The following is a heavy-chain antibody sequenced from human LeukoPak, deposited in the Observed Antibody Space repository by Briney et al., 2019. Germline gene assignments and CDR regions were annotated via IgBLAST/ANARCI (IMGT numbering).Heavy chain of an antibody. J-gene: IGHJ4*02. CDR3: ARECSSTSCYAQVDY. CDR1: GGSISSSSYY. Sequence: SETLSLTCTVSGGSISSSSYYWGWIRQPPGKGLEWIGNIYYSGNTYYNPSLKSRVTISVDTSKNQFSLKLSSVTAADTAVYYCARECSSTSCYAQVDYWGQGTLVTVSS. D-gene: IGHD2-2*01. CDR2: IYYSGNT. V-gene: IGHV4-39*07.